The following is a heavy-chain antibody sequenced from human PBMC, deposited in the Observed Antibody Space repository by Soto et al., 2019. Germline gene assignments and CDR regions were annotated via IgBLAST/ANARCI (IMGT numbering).Heavy chain of an antibody. CDR1: GYSFTDYY. D-gene: IGHD3-16*01. V-gene: IGHV1-2*02. CDR2: INANGGAT. CDR3: SRGRSPFTWS. Sequence: QVELVQSGTQVEKPGSSVKLSCKASGYSFTDYYIHWVRQAPGQGLEWLGWINANGGATNYAEKFQDRLTLTRDTSINTAFMELTSLTSDDTALYFCSRGRSPFTWSWGQGTRVAVAS. J-gene: IGHJ5*02.